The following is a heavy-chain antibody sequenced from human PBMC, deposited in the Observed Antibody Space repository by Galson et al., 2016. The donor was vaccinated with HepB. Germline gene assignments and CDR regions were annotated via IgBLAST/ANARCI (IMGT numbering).Heavy chain of an antibody. CDR3: ARAVMLGRGMDV. D-gene: IGHD3-10*01. CDR2: TFYRSTWEN. Sequence: CAISGDSVYNNGAAWVWIRQSPSRGVEWLGRTFYRSTWENHYAGPVKNRITISPDTSRNQFSLHLNSVTPEDTAVYYCARAVMLGRGMDVWGQGTTVTVSS. J-gene: IGHJ6*02. V-gene: IGHV6-1*01. CDR1: GDSVYNNGAA.